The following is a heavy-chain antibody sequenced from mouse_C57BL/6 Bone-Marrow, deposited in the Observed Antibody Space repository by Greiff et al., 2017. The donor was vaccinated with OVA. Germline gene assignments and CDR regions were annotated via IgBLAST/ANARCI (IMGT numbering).Heavy chain of an antibody. V-gene: IGHV1-81*01. D-gene: IGHD2-3*01. Sequence: QVQLQQSGAELARPGASVKLSCKASGYTFTSYGISWVKQRTGQGLEWIGELSPRSGNTYYNEKFKGKATLTADKSSSAAYMELRSLTSEDSAVDYCARRNLYDGWKAYYVDYWGQGTTLTVSS. CDR3: ARRNLYDGWKAYYVDY. J-gene: IGHJ2*01. CDR1: GYTFTSYG. CDR2: LSPRSGNT.